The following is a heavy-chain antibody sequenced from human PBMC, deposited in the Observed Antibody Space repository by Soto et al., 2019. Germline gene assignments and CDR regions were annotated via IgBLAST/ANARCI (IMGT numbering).Heavy chain of an antibody. CDR2: ISYDGSNK. J-gene: IGHJ6*02. Sequence: GGSLRLSCAASGFTFSSYAMHWVRQAPGKGLEWVAVISYDGSNKYYADSVKGRFTISRDNSKNTLYLQMNSLRAEDTAVYYCARDVGPVGATSNYYYYYGMDVWGQGTTVTVSS. V-gene: IGHV3-30-3*01. CDR1: GFTFSSYA. CDR3: ARDVGPVGATSNYYYYYGMDV. D-gene: IGHD1-26*01.